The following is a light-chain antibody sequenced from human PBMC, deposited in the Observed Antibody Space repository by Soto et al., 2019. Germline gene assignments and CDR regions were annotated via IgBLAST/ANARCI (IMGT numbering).Light chain of an antibody. CDR1: QSISNY. Sequence: DIQMTQSPSSLSASVGDRVTITCRASQSISNYLNWYQQKPGKAHGLLIYAVSILQSGVPSRFSGGRSGTDFTLTISSLQPEDFAAYYCQQSYITPPTFGGGTKVEIK. J-gene: IGKJ4*01. CDR3: QQSYITPPT. V-gene: IGKV1-39*01. CDR2: AVS.